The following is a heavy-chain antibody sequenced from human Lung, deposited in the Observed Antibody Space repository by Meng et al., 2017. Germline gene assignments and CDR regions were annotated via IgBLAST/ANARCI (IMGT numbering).Heavy chain of an antibody. V-gene: IGHV3-23*04. J-gene: IGHJ4*02. D-gene: IGHD7-27*01. CDR1: GLTFSRYA. CDR2: ISGSGSSP. CDR3: AKKGWLYWGSGDDY. Sequence: EVHLEGLGGGLVQAGGSRRVSCAASGLTFSRYAMSWVRQAPGKGLEWVSAISGSGSSPYYADSVKGRFTISRDNSKNTLYLQMNSLRAEDTAVYYCAKKGWLYWGSGDDYWGQGTLVTVSS.